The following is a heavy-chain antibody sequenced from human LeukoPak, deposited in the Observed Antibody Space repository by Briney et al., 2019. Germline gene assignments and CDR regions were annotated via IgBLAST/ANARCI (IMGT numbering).Heavy chain of an antibody. Sequence: GGSLRLSCAASGFTVSSNYMSWVRQAPGKGLEWVSGISGSGDSTDYAGSVKGRFTISRDTSKNALYLQMNSLRAEDTAVYYCAKDPFGDYWGQGTLVTVSS. D-gene: IGHD3-16*01. V-gene: IGHV3-23*01. CDR3: AKDPFGDY. CDR2: ISGSGDST. J-gene: IGHJ4*02. CDR1: GFTVSSNY.